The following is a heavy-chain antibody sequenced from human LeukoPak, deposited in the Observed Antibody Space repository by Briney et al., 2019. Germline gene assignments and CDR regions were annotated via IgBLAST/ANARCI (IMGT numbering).Heavy chain of an antibody. D-gene: IGHD2-15*01. CDR1: DYTFTNYG. CDR3: GRLGYCSGSSCPTSYYNWFDP. Sequence: ASVKVSCKTSDYTFTNYGISWVRQDPGQRLEWMGWISAYNGDTNYAQRLQGRVTMTTDTSTSTAYMELGSLRSDDTAVYYCGRLGYCSGSSCPTSYYNWFDPWGQGTLVTVSS. CDR2: ISAYNGDT. J-gene: IGHJ5*02. V-gene: IGHV1-18*01.